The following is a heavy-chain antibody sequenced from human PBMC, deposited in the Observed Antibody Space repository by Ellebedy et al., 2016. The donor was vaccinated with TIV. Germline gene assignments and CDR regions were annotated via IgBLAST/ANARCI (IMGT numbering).Heavy chain of an antibody. V-gene: IGHV3-48*04. Sequence: GESLKISXAASGFTFSSYSMNWVRQAPGKGLEWVSYISSSSSTIYYADSVKGRFTISRDNAKNSLYLQMNSLRAEDTAVDYCAREVMAGTHDVWGQGTTVTVSS. CDR3: AREVMAGTHDV. D-gene: IGHD6-19*01. CDR2: ISSSSSTI. CDR1: GFTFSSYS. J-gene: IGHJ6*02.